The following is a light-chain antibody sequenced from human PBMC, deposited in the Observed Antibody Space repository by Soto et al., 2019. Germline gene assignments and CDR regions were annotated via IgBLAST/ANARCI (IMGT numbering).Light chain of an antibody. Sequence: DTVLAQSPGTLSWPPAERANLCCRASQSVSTYLAWYQQKPGQPPRLLIYDASNRATGIPARFSGSGSGTDFTLTISGLEPEDFAVYYCQQRSNWITVGQGTRLEIK. CDR1: QSVSTY. J-gene: IGKJ5*01. CDR2: DAS. V-gene: IGKV3-11*01. CDR3: QQRSNWIT.